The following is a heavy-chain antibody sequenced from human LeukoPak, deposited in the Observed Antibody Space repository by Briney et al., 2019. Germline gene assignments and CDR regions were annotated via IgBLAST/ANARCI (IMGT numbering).Heavy chain of an antibody. V-gene: IGHV4-59*04. J-gene: IGHJ4*02. D-gene: IGHD4-11*01. Sequence: SETLSLTCTVSGGSISSNYWSWIRQSPGKGLEWIGCIYYSGSTYYNPSLKSRVTISVDTSKNQFSLKLSSVTAADTAVYYCARRPYSNYFDYWGRGTLVTVSS. CDR2: IYYSGST. CDR1: GGSISSNY. CDR3: ARRPYSNYFDY.